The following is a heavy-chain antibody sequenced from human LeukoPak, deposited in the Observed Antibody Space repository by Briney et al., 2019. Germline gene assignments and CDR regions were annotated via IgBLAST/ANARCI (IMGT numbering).Heavy chain of an antibody. V-gene: IGHV1-2*06. CDR2: INPNSGGT. D-gene: IGHD6-19*01. J-gene: IGHJ5*02. CDR3: ARSPRVTVAGTNWFDP. CDR1: GYTFTGYY. Sequence: ASVTVSCKASGYTFTGYYMHWVRQAPGQGLEWMGRINPNSGGTNYAQKFQGRVTMTRDTSISTAYMELSRLRSDDTAVYYCARSPRVTVAGTNWFDPWGQGTLVTVSS.